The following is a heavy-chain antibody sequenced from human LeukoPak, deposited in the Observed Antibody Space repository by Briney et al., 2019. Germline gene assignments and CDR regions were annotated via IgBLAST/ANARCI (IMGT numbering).Heavy chain of an antibody. J-gene: IGHJ6*03. Sequence: GGSLRLSCAASEFSFSSYAMSWVRQAPGKGPEWLSTITSNSETTHYADSVKGRFTISRDNSKNTLYLQMNSLRAGDTAVYYCANDLWNGSMDVWGKGTTVTVAS. CDR1: EFSFSSYA. CDR2: ITSNSETT. CDR3: ANDLWNGSMDV. D-gene: IGHD2-15*01. V-gene: IGHV3-23*01.